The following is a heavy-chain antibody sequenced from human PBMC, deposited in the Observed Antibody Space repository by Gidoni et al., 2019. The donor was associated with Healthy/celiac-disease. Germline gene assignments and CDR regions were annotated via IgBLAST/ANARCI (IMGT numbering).Heavy chain of an antibody. J-gene: IGHJ3*02. CDR2: IYSSGST. Sequence: QLQLQESVPGLVQPSETLSLTCTVSGGSISRSSYYWGWIRQPPGKGLEWIGRIYSSGSTYYNPSLKSRVTISVDTSRNQFSLKLSSVTAADTAVYYCAGSAAAEAFDIWGQGTMVTVSS. V-gene: IGHV4-39*01. CDR3: AGSAAAEAFDI. D-gene: IGHD6-13*01. CDR1: GGSISRSSYY.